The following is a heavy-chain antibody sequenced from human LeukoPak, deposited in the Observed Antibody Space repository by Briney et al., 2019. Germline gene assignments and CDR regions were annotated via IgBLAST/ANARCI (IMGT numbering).Heavy chain of an antibody. CDR2: IYSGGRT. D-gene: IGHD3-10*01. J-gene: IGHJ4*02. CDR3: ARYYGSGNFDY. V-gene: IGHV3-66*01. CDR1: GFTVSSNY. Sequence: GSLRLSCAASGFTVSSNYMNWVRQAPGKGLEWVSVIYSGGRTYYVDSVKGRFTISRDNAKNSVYLQMNSLRAEDTAVYYCARYYGSGNFDYWGQGTVDTVSS.